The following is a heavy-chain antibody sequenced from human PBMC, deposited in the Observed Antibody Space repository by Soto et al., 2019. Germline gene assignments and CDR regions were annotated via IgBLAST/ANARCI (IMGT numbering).Heavy chain of an antibody. CDR3: ARVGVQLGYYYYGMYV. CDR2: ISAYNGNT. CDR1: GYTFTSYG. D-gene: IGHD1-1*01. Sequence: ASVKVSCKASGYTFTSYGISWVRQAPGQGLEWMGWISAYNGNTNYAQKLQGRATMTTDTSTSTAYMELRSLRSDDTAVYYCARVGVQLGYYYYGMYVWGQGTTVTVSS. J-gene: IGHJ6*02. V-gene: IGHV1-18*01.